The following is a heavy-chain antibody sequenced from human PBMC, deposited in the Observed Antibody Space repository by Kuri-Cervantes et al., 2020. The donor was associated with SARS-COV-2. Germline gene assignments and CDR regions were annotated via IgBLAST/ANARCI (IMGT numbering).Heavy chain of an antibody. D-gene: IGHD3-3*01. CDR3: ARRLTSTITIFGVVTRQGFDY. Sequence: GESLKISCAASGLTFSSFAMSWVRQAPGKGLEWVSAISGSGGGTYYADSVKGRFTISRDNSKNTLYLEMDGLRPEDTAVYYCARRLTSTITIFGVVTRQGFDYWGQGTLVTVSS. V-gene: IGHV3-23*01. CDR1: GLTFSSFA. CDR2: ISGSGGGT. J-gene: IGHJ4*02.